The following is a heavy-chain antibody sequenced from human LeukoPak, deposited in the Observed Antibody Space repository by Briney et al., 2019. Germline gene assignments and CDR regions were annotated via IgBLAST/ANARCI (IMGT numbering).Heavy chain of an antibody. CDR2: NNHSGST. CDR1: GGSLSGYY. J-gene: IGHJ6*02. D-gene: IGHD3-10*01. Sequence: SETLSLTCAVYGGSLSGYYWSWIRQPPGKGLEWIGENNHSGSTNYNPSLKSRVTISVDTSKNQFSLKLSSVTAADTAVYYCARDFMIRGVSYYYYYGMDVWGQGTTVTVSS. V-gene: IGHV4-34*01. CDR3: ARDFMIRGVSYYYYYGMDV.